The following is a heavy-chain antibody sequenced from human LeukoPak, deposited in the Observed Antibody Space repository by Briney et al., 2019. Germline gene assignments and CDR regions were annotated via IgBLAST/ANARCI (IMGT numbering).Heavy chain of an antibody. CDR3: AKGPRDSSGYYVN. V-gene: IGHV3-23*01. J-gene: IGHJ4*02. CDR2: ISGSGGST. Sequence: GGSLRLSCAASGFSFSSYALSWVRQAPGKGLEWVSAISGSGGSTYYADSVKGRFTISRDNSKNTLYLQMNSLRAEDTAVYYCAKGPRDSSGYYVNWGQGTLVTVSS. CDR1: GFSFSSYA. D-gene: IGHD3-22*01.